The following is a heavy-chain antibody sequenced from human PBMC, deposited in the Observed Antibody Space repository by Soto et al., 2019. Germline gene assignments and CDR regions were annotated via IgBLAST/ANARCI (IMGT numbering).Heavy chain of an antibody. V-gene: IGHV4-31*03. CDR2: IYYSVST. J-gene: IGHJ3*02. CDR3: ASDVTVTSGGYDYFGI. Sequence: QVQLQESGPGLVKPSQTLSLTCTVSGGSISSGGYYWSWIRQHPGKGLEWIGYIYYSVSTYHNPSVNSRVTLSEDTSKNQSSLKLRSVAAAYTDVYYCASDVTVTSGGYDYFGIWGQGRMVAVSS. CDR1: GGSISSGGYY. D-gene: IGHD4-17*01.